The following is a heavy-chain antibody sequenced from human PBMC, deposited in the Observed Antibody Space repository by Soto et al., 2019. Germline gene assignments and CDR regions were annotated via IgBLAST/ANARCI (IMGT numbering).Heavy chain of an antibody. D-gene: IGHD3-16*02. Sequence: QVQLVQSGAEVKKPGASVKVSCKASGYTFTTYGLSWVRQAPGQGLEWMGWISAYNGKTSYAQKFQGRATMTTDTSTNTAYMELRSLRSDDTAVYYCARDGDYVWGSYRQGLDYWGQGTLVNVSS. CDR2: ISAYNGKT. J-gene: IGHJ4*02. V-gene: IGHV1-18*01. CDR1: GYTFTTYG. CDR3: ARDGDYVWGSYRQGLDY.